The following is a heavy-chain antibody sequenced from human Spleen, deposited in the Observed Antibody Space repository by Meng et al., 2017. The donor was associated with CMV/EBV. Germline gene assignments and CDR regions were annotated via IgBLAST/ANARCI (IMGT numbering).Heavy chain of an antibody. Sequence: SETLSLTCAVYGGSFSGYYWSWIRQPPGKGLEWNGEINHIASTNYNPSLKSQVTISADTAKNQFSLKLSSVADADTALYYCARARYDILTGLSSLGWGQGTLVTVSS. CDR3: ARARYDILTGLSSLG. D-gene: IGHD3-9*01. CDR2: INHIAST. V-gene: IGHV4-34*01. J-gene: IGHJ4*02. CDR1: GGSFSGYY.